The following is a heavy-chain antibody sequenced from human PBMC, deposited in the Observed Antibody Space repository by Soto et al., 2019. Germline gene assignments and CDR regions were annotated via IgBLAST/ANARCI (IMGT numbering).Heavy chain of an antibody. V-gene: IGHV3-30*18. J-gene: IGHJ4*02. CDR1: GFTFSSYG. D-gene: IGHD2-15*01. CDR2: ISYDGSNK. Sequence: LRLSCAASGFTFSSYGMRWVRQAPGKGLEWVAVISYDGSNKYYADSVKGRFTISRDNSKNTLYLQMNSLRAEDTAVYYCAKGYCSGGSCSGYFDYWGQGTLVTVSS. CDR3: AKGYCSGGSCSGYFDY.